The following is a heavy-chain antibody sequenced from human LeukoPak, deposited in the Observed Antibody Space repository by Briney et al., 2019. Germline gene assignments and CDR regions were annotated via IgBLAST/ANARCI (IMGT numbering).Heavy chain of an antibody. J-gene: IGHJ4*02. Sequence: GGSLRLSCAASRFTFTSYAMSWVRQAPGKGLEWVSAISGSGGSTYYADSVKGRFTISRDNSKNTLYLQMNSLRAEDTAVYYCAKLPIPYYYDSSGYYGGHYFDYWGQGTLVTVSS. CDR3: AKLPIPYYYDSSGYYGGHYFDY. CDR2: ISGSGGST. D-gene: IGHD3-22*01. V-gene: IGHV3-23*01. CDR1: RFTFTSYA.